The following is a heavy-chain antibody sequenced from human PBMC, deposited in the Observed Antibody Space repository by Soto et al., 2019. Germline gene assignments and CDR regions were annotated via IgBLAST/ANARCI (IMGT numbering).Heavy chain of an antibody. V-gene: IGHV3-30*18. J-gene: IGHJ4*02. CDR3: AKDRVPYSSSSYYFDY. D-gene: IGHD6-13*01. CDR1: GFTFSSYG. CDR2: ISYDGSNK. Sequence: TGGSLRLSCAASGFTFSSYGMHWVRQAPGKGLEWVAVISYDGSNKYYADSVKGRFTISRDNSKNTLYLQMNSLRAEDTAVYYCAKDRVPYSSSSYYFDYWGQGTLVTVSS.